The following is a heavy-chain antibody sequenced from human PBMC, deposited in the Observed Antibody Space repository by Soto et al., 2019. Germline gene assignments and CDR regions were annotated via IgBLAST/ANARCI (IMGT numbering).Heavy chain of an antibody. D-gene: IGHD6-19*01. J-gene: IGHJ4*01. CDR2: IYYHGNT. Sequence: PSETLSLTCAVSGSPITSRTYSWGWIRQPPGKTLEWIGTIYYHGNTYSNPSLKSRVTISVDTSNNQLSLKLRSVTAADTAVYYCARHDGFSSGWIFDYWGHATLVTVSS. V-gene: IGHV4-39*01. CDR1: GSPITSRTYS. CDR3: ARHDGFSSGWIFDY.